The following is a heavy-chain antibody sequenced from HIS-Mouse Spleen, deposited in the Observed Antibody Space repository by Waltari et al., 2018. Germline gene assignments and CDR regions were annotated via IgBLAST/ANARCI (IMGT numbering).Heavy chain of an antibody. D-gene: IGHD4-4*01. CDR3: ARGHDYSNYFDY. Sequence: QVQLVQSGAEVKKPGASVKVSCKASGYTFTSYDINWVRQSTGQGLEWMGWMNPNSGNTGYEQKFQGRVTMTRNTSISTAYMELSSLRSEDTAVYYCARGHDYSNYFDYWGQGTLVTVSS. J-gene: IGHJ4*02. CDR2: MNPNSGNT. CDR1: GYTFTSYD. V-gene: IGHV1-8*01.